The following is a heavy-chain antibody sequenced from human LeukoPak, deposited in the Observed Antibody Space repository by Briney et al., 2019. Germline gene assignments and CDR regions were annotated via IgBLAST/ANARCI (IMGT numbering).Heavy chain of an antibody. Sequence: EASVKVSCKASGFTFTSSAMQWVRQARGQRLEWIGWIVVGSGNTNYAQKFQERVTITRDMSTSTAYMELSSLRSEDTAVYYCAAMITVTTFDYFDYWGQGTLVTVSS. D-gene: IGHD4-17*01. CDR1: GFTFTSSA. CDR3: AAMITVTTFDYFDY. CDR2: IVVGSGNT. V-gene: IGHV1-58*02. J-gene: IGHJ4*02.